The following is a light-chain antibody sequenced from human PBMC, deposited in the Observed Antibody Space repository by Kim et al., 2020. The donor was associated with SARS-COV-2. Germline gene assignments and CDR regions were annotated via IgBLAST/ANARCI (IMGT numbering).Light chain of an antibody. CDR3: QQRRNWPLT. Sequence: SPGQRTTTSGSARQSVSSSLAWYRQKHGQVHRLLINHVSNRATGIPARFSGSGSGTDFTLTISSLEPEDFAVYYCQQRRNWPLTFGGGTKVDIK. J-gene: IGKJ4*01. CDR1: QSVSSS. V-gene: IGKV3-11*01. CDR2: HVS.